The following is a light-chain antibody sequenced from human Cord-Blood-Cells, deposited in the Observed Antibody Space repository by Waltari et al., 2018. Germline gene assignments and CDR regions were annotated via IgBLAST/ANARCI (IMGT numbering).Light chain of an antibody. CDR2: EGS. CDR1: SSDVGSYNL. V-gene: IGLV2-23*01. J-gene: IGLJ3*02. CDR3: CSYAGSSTWV. Sequence: QSALPQPASVSGSPGQSITISCTGTSSDVGSYNLVPWYQQHTGKAPKLMIYEGSKRPSGVSNRFSGSKSGNTASLTISGLQAEDEADYYCCSYAGSSTWVFGGGTKLTVL.